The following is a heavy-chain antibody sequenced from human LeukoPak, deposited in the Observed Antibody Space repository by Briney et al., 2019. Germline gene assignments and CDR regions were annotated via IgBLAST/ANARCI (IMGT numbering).Heavy chain of an antibody. D-gene: IGHD3-22*01. Sequence: PGGSLRLSCAASGFTFSSYTMHWVRQAPGKGLEWVALISYGGANKYYADSVKGRFTISRDNSKNTLYLQMNSLRPDDTAVYYCASGEKYYYDSSGYYPDYWGQGTLVTVSS. CDR1: GFTFSSYT. J-gene: IGHJ4*02. CDR2: ISYGGANK. CDR3: ASGEKYYYDSSGYYPDY. V-gene: IGHV3-30*04.